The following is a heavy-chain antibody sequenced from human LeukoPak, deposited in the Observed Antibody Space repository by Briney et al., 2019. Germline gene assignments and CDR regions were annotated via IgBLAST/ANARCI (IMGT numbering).Heavy chain of an antibody. CDR2: LTGSGATT. V-gene: IGHV3-23*01. Sequence: GGSLRLSCAASGFTFSNFGMTWVRQTPGKGVEWVSSLTGSGATTYYADSVKGRFTVSRDNSKNTLYLQTNSLRAEDTAVYYCARIGYSYGPLGYYSYMDVWGKGTTVTISS. J-gene: IGHJ6*03. CDR3: ARIGYSYGPLGYYSYMDV. D-gene: IGHD5-18*01. CDR1: GFTFSNFG.